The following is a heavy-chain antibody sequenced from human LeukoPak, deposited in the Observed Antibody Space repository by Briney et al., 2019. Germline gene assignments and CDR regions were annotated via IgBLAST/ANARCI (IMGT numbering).Heavy chain of an antibody. Sequence: PSETLSLTCTVSGGSISSSNFYWGWIRQPPGTGLEWIGYIYYSGSTNYNPSLKSRVTISVDTSKNQFSLKLSSVTAADTAVYYCARDRYYYDSSGYSNWFDPWGQGTLVTVSS. V-gene: IGHV4-61*01. CDR1: GGSISSSNFY. CDR3: ARDRYYYDSSGYSNWFDP. D-gene: IGHD3-22*01. CDR2: IYYSGST. J-gene: IGHJ5*02.